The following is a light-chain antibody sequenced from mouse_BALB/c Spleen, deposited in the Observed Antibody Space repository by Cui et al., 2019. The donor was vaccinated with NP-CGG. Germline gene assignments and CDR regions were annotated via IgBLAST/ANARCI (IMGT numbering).Light chain of an antibody. J-gene: IGLJ1*01. Sequence: QAVVTQESAFTTSPGETVTLTRRSSTGAVTTSNYANWVQEKPDHLFTGLIGGTNNRAPGVPARFSGSLIGDKAALTITGAQTEDEAIYFCALWYSNHWVFGGGTKLTVL. CDR3: ALWYSNHWV. V-gene: IGLV1*01. CDR2: GTN. CDR1: TGAVTTSNY.